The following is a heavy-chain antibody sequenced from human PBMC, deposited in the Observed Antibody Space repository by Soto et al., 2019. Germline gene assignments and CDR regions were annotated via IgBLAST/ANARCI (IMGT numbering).Heavy chain of an antibody. Sequence: SVKVSCKASGGTFSSYAISWVRQAPGQGLEWMGGIIPIFGTANYAQNFQGRVTITADESTSTAYMELSSLRSEDTAVYYCAGGLDYYDSSGSPSFQHWGQGTLVTVSS. CDR3: AGGLDYYDSSGSPSFQH. CDR1: GGTFSSYA. J-gene: IGHJ1*01. CDR2: IIPIFGTA. D-gene: IGHD3-22*01. V-gene: IGHV1-69*13.